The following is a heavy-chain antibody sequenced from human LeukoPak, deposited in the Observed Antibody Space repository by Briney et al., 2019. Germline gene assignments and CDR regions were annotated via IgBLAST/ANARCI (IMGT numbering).Heavy chain of an antibody. V-gene: IGHV3-21*01. CDR3: ATPVGARVDY. CDR1: GFTFSSHS. D-gene: IGHD1-26*01. CDR2: ITSSSTYI. J-gene: IGHJ4*02. Sequence: GGSLRLSCAASGFTFSSHSMNWVRQAPGKGLEWVSSITSSSTYISYADSVKGRFTISRDNAKNSLYLQMNSLRAEDTAVYYCATPVGARVDYWGQGTLVTVSS.